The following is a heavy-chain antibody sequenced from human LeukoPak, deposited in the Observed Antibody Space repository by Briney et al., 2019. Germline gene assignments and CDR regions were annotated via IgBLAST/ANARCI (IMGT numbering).Heavy chain of an antibody. CDR3: ARGPAAYRGYIYYFDY. Sequence: ASVKVSCKASGYTFTSYDINWVRQATGQGLEWMGWMNPNSGNTGYAQKFQGRVTMTRNTSISTAYMELSSLRSEDTAVYYCARGPAAYRGYIYYFDYWGQGTLVTVSS. CDR1: GYTFTSYD. J-gene: IGHJ4*02. V-gene: IGHV1-8*01. D-gene: IGHD3-16*01. CDR2: MNPNSGNT.